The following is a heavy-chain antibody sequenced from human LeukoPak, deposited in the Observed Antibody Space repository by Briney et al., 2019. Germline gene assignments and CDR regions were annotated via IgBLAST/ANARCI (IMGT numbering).Heavy chain of an antibody. CDR2: ISWNSGSI. J-gene: IGHJ4*02. CDR1: GFTFDDYA. D-gene: IGHD6-19*01. Sequence: GGSLRLSCAASGFTFDDYAMHWVRQAPGKGLEWVSGISWNSGSIGYADSVKGRLTISRDNAKNSLYLQMNSLRAEDTALYYCAKDIGGSGWYYFDYWGQGTLVTVSS. V-gene: IGHV3-9*01. CDR3: AKDIGGSGWYYFDY.